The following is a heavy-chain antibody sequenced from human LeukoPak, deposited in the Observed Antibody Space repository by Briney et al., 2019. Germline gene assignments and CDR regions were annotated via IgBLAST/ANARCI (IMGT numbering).Heavy chain of an antibody. CDR3: ASARWDY. D-gene: IGHD6-13*01. CDR2: IYHSGST. V-gene: IGHV4-39*07. Sequence: PSETLSLTCIVSGGSISSTTYYWGWIRQPPGKGLEWIGEIYHSGSTNYNPSLKSRVTISVDTSKNQFSLKLSSVTAADTAVYYCASARWDYWGQGTLVTVSS. CDR1: GGSISSTTYY. J-gene: IGHJ4*02.